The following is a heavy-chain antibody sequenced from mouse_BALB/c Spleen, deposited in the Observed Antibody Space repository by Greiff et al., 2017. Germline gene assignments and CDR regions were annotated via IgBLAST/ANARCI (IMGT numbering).Heavy chain of an antibody. CDR2: ISSGGGST. J-gene: IGHJ4*01. CDR1: GFAFSSYD. CDR3: ARQVYYDYAVYYAMDY. D-gene: IGHD2-4*01. V-gene: IGHV5-12-1*01. Sequence: EVQLVESGGGLVKPGGSLKLSCAASGFAFSSYDMSWVRQTPEKRLEWVAYISSGGGSTYYPDTVKGRFTISRDNAKNTLYLQMSSLKSEDTAMYYYARQVYYDYAVYYAMDYWGQGTSVTVSS.